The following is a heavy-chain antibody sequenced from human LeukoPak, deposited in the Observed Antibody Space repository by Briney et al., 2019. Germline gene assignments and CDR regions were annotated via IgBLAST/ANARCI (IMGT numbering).Heavy chain of an antibody. CDR3: ARIPGSSGWNYYFDN. CDR1: GFTFSNCV. J-gene: IGHJ4*02. CDR2: ISSGDNAV. D-gene: IGHD6-19*01. Sequence: GGSLRLSCAASGFTFSNCVMTWVRQAPGKGLEWVSYISSGDNAVHYAESVKGRFIISRDNTKKSLYLQMNSLRVEDTAVYYCARIPGSSGWNYYFDNWGQGTLVAVSS. V-gene: IGHV3-48*03.